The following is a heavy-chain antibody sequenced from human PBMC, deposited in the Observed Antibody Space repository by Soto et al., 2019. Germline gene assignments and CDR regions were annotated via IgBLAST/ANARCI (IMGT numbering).Heavy chain of an antibody. CDR2: IYPGDSDT. D-gene: IGHD3-10*01. J-gene: IGHJ6*02. V-gene: IGHV5-51*01. CDR3: ARTMVRGHYYYYYGMDV. CDR1: GYSFTSYW. Sequence: GVSLKISCKGSGYSFTSYWIGWVRQMPGKGLEWMGIIYPGDSDTRYSPSFQGQVTISADKSISTAYLQWSSLKASDTAMYYCARTMVRGHYYYYYGMDVWGQGTTVTVSS.